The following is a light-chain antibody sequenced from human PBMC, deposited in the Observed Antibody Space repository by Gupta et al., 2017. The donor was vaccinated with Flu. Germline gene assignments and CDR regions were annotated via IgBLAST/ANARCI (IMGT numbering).Light chain of an antibody. Sequence: QSVLPPPPSASETPGQRVTISCSGSSSNIGSNTVNWYQQLPGTAPKLLIYSNNQRPSGVPDRFSGSKSGTSASLAISGLQAEDEADYYCAAWDDSLNGWVFGGGTKLTVL. CDR3: AAWDDSLNGWV. CDR2: SNN. CDR1: SSNIGSNT. J-gene: IGLJ3*02. V-gene: IGLV1-44*01.